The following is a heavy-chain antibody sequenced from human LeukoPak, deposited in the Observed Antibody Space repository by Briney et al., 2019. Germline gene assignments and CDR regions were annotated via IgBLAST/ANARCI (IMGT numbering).Heavy chain of an antibody. CDR2: MSGTGGST. CDR3: AKYCSSTTCYEGFI. J-gene: IGHJ4*02. CDR1: GFTFSNYA. Sequence: GGSLRLSCAASGFTFSNYAMSWVRQAPGKGLEWASAMSGTGGSTYYADSVKGRFTISRDDSKNTLYLQMNSLRAEDTAVYYCAKYCSSTTCYEGFIWGQGTLVTVSS. D-gene: IGHD2-2*01. V-gene: IGHV3-23*01.